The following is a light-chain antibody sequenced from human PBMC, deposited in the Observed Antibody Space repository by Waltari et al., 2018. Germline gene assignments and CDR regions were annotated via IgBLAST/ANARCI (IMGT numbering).Light chain of an antibody. CDR1: QSLVYSDGITY. Sequence: DVVLTQSPLSLPVTLGQPASISCRSTQSLVYSDGITYLSWFHQRPGQSPRRLIYKVSNRDSGVPDRFSGSGSGTDFTLKISRVEAEDVGFYYCMQRAHWPHTFGQGTKLEIK. V-gene: IGKV2-30*01. CDR3: MQRAHWPHT. J-gene: IGKJ2*01. CDR2: KVS.